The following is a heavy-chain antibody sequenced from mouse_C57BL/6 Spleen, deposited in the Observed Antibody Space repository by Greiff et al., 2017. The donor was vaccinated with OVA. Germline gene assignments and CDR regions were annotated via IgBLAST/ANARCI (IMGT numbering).Heavy chain of an antibody. CDR2: INPNNGGT. D-gene: IGHD4-1*01. V-gene: IGHV1-26*01. CDR1: GYTFTDYY. J-gene: IGHJ3*01. Sequence: EVQLQQSGPELVKPGSSVKISCKASGYTFTDYYMNWVKQSHGKSLEWIGDINPNNGGTSYNQKFKGKATLTVDKSSSTAYMELRSLTSEDSAVYYCARRGLGQAWFAYWGQGTLVTVSA. CDR3: ARRGLGQAWFAY.